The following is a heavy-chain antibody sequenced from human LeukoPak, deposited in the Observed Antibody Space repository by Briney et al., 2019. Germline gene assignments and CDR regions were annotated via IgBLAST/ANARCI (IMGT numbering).Heavy chain of an antibody. CDR1: GFTVSAIY. V-gene: IGHV3-66*01. CDR3: ASLYCSRGSCAFDV. Sequence: HPGGSLRLSCAASGFTVSAIYMSWVRQSPGKGLEWVSIIYSGGSTDYADSVKGRFTISKDNSKNTVFLQMNSLRAEDTAMYYCASLYCSRGSCAFDVWGQGTLVTVSP. J-gene: IGHJ5*02. D-gene: IGHD2-15*01. CDR2: IYSGGST.